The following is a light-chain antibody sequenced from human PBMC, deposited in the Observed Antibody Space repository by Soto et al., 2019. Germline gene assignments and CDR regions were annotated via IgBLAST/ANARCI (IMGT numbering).Light chain of an antibody. CDR3: AAWDDSLTGPV. CDR2: RNN. J-gene: IGLJ2*01. CDR1: RLNVETNY. Sequence: QSVLTQPPSTSGTPGQTITISCFGGRLNVETNYVYWYQQLPGTAPKLLIHRNNQRPSGVPDRFSGSKSGTSASLAISGLRSDDEADYYCAAWDDSLTGPVFGGGTKLTVL. V-gene: IGLV1-47*01.